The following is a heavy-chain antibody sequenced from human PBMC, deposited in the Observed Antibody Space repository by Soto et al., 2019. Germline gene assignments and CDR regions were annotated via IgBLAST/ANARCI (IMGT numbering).Heavy chain of an antibody. V-gene: IGHV3-73*02. CDR2: IRSKANSYAT. Sequence: EVQLVESGGGLVQPGGSLKLSCAASGFTFSGSAMHWVRQASGKGLEWVGRIRSKANSYATAYAASVKGRSTISRDDSKNTAYLQMNSLKTEDTAVYYCTGPLGATFYWGQGTLVTVSS. CDR1: GFTFSGSA. D-gene: IGHD1-26*01. CDR3: TGPLGATFY. J-gene: IGHJ4*02.